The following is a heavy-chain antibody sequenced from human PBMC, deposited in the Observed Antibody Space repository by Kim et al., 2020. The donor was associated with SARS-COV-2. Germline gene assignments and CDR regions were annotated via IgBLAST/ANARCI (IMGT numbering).Heavy chain of an antibody. D-gene: IGHD3-22*01. CDR1: GGSISSYY. CDR3: ARGRDYYDSSGYFAFDI. V-gene: IGHV4-59*01. Sequence: SETLSLTCTVSGGSISSYYWSWIRQPPGKGLEWIGYIYYSGSTNYNPSLKSRVTISVDTSKNQFSLKLSSVTAADTAVYYCARGRDYYDSSGYFAFDIWGQGTMVTVSS. CDR2: IYYSGST. J-gene: IGHJ3*02.